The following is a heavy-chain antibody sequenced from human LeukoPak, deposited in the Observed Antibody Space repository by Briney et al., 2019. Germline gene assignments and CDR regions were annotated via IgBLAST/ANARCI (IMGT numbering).Heavy chain of an antibody. CDR2: IIPIFGTA. J-gene: IGHJ3*02. D-gene: IGHD2-2*01. CDR3: ATQVYCSSTSCSSYAFDI. V-gene: IGHV1-69*05. CDR1: GGTFSSYA. Sequence: ASVKVSCKASGGTFSSYAISWVRQAPGQGLEWMGGIIPIFGTANYAQKFQGRVTITTDESTSTAYMELSSLRSEDTAVYYCATQVYCSSTSCSSYAFDIWGQGTMVTVSS.